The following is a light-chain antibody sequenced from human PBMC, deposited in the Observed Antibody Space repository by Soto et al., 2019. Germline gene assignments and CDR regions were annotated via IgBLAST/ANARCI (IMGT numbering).Light chain of an antibody. J-gene: IGKJ5*01. Sequence: DIVMTKYPATLSVSPWESPTPSCAAIQSVSSSYLAWYQQKPGLAPRLLIYDAFSRATGIPDRFSGSGSGTDFTLTISRLEPEDFAVYYCQQYGSSPPIPFGQGTRPAIK. V-gene: IGKV3D-20*01. CDR1: QSVSSSY. CDR2: DAF. CDR3: QQYGSSPPIP.